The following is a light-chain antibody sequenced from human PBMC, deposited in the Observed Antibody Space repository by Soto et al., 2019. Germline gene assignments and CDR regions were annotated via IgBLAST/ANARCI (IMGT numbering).Light chain of an antibody. Sequence: QSVLTQPPSASGTPGQRVTISCSGSSSDVGGYNYVSWYQQHPGKAPKLMIYEVNKRPSGVPDRFSGSKSGNTASLTVSGLQAEDEADYYCSSYGGSSNLVFGGGTQLTV. CDR1: SSDVGGYNY. CDR2: EVN. V-gene: IGLV2-8*01. CDR3: SSYGGSSNLV. J-gene: IGLJ2*01.